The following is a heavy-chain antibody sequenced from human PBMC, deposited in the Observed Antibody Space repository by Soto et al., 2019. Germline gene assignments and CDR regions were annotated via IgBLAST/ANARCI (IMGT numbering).Heavy chain of an antibody. CDR1: GAPMTGASMSSYY. J-gene: IGHJ6*02. CDR3: ARASISGGNSASHYAMDV. D-gene: IGHD2-15*01. Sequence: SETLSLTCTVSGAPMTGASMSSYYWSWIRQPPGKGLEWIGYIYYTGSTDYNPSLKSRVTISVDTSNNQFSLKLNSVTSADTAVYYCARASISGGNSASHYAMDVWGQGTTVTVSS. CDR2: IYYTGST. V-gene: IGHV4-61*01.